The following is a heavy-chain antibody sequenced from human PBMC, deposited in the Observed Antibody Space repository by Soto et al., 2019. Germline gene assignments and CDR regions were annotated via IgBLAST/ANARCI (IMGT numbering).Heavy chain of an antibody. J-gene: IGHJ4*02. CDR2: INHSGST. V-gene: IGHV4-34*01. Sequence: PSPPLSVTCSVSAGSIRGFGCDWGWIRQPPGTGVEWLGEINHSGSTNYNPSLKSRVTISVDTSKNQFSLKLTSVTAADAAAYYCARDKITGLFDYWGQRTLVTVSS. CDR3: ARDKITGLFDY. D-gene: IGHD2-8*02. CDR1: AGSIRGFGCD.